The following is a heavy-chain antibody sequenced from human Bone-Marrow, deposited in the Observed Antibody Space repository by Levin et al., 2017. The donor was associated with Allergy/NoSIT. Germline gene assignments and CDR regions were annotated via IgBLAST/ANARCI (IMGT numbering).Heavy chain of an antibody. J-gene: IGHJ4*02. CDR3: ARTPIAARFCFDY. D-gene: IGHD6-6*01. Sequence: GGSLRLSCAASGFTFSSYGMHWVRQAPGKGLEWVAVIWYDGSNKYYADSVKGRFTISRDNSKNTLYLQMNSLRAEDTAVYYCARTPIAARFCFDYWGQGTLVTVSS. V-gene: IGHV3-33*01. CDR2: IWYDGSNK. CDR1: GFTFSSYG.